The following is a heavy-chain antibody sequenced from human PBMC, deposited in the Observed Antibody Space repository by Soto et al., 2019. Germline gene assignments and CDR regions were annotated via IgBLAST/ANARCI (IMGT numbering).Heavy chain of an antibody. D-gene: IGHD5-18*01. Sequence: EVQLVESGGGLVQPGGSLRLSCAASGFTFRTYWLSWVRQVPGKGLEWVANINLDGSEKNYVDSVKGRFTISRDNARNSLWRRMSSLRAEDTALYYCARDGSTSWYSYDYHGMDVWGQGTTVTVSS. V-gene: IGHV3-7*05. CDR1: GFTFRTYW. J-gene: IGHJ6*02. CDR3: ARDGSTSWYSYDYHGMDV. CDR2: INLDGSEK.